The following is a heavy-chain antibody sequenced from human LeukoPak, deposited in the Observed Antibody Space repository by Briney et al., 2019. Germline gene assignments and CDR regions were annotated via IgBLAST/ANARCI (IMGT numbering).Heavy chain of an antibody. V-gene: IGHV3-30*02. J-gene: IGHJ4*02. CDR3: AKDQGGGHCSFDY. D-gene: IGHD2-21*02. CDR2: ISYDGSDK. Sequence: GGSLRLSCAASEFAVSRNNMHWVRQAPGKGLEWVSFISYDGSDKNYAESVKGRSTISRDNSKNTLFLQMNSLGAGDTALYYCAKDQGGGHCSFDYWGQGTLVTVSS. CDR1: EFAVSRNN.